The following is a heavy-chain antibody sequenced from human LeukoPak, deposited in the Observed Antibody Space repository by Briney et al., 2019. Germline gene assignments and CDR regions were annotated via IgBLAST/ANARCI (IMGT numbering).Heavy chain of an antibody. J-gene: IGHJ4*02. CDR1: GFTFSSYA. Sequence: PGGSLRLSCAASGFTFSSYAMHWVRQAPGKGLEWVAVISYDGSNKYYADSVKGRFTISRDNSKNTLYLQMNSLRAEDTAVYYCARGYYYDSSGYHDRGQGTLVTVSS. V-gene: IGHV3-30*04. CDR3: ARGYYYDSSGYHD. D-gene: IGHD3-22*01. CDR2: ISYDGSNK.